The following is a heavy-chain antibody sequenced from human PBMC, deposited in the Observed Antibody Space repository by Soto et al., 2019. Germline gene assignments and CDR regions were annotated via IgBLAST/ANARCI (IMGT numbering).Heavy chain of an antibody. CDR3: ARGPKAAAGPLYYYYGMDV. V-gene: IGHV1-69*13. CDR2: IIPIFGTA. J-gene: IGHJ6*02. CDR1: GGTFSSYA. D-gene: IGHD6-13*01. Sequence: SVKVSCKASGGTFSSYAISWVRQAPGQGLEWMGGIIPIFGTANYAQKFQGRVTITADESTSTAYMELSSLRSEDTAVYYCARGPKAAAGPLYYYYGMDVWGQGTTVTVSS.